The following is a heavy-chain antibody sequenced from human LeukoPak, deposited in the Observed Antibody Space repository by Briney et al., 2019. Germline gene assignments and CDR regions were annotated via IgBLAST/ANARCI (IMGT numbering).Heavy chain of an antibody. CDR1: GFTFSSYA. CDR2: ISGSGGSA. CDR3: AKGTCSGGSCYRSDY. V-gene: IGHV3-23*01. D-gene: IGHD2-15*01. J-gene: IGHJ4*02. Sequence: GGSLRLSCAASGFTFSSYAMSWVRQAPGKGLEWISAISGSGGSAYYAASVTGRFTISKDNSRNTLYLQMNSLRPEDTAVYYCAKGTCSGGSCYRSDYSGQGTLVTVSS.